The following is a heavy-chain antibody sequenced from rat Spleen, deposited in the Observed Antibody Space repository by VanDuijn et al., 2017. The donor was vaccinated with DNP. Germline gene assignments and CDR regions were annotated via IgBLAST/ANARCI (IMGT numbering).Heavy chain of an antibody. CDR3: TREEEDYGYYFGF. V-gene: IGHV2-19*01. CDR1: GFSLTGSS. CDR2: IRSDGGT. D-gene: IGHD1-11*01. Sequence: QVQLTESGPGLVQPSATLSLTCTVSGFSLTGSSLYWVRQPSEKGLEWMGRIRSDGGTDYNSVLKSRLTYSRNTSTVQVYLRGSSLQSEDTAMYFCTREEEDYGYYFGFWGPGTMVTVSS. J-gene: IGHJ1*01.